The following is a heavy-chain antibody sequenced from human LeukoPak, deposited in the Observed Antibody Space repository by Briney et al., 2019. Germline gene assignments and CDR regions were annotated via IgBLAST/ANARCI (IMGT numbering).Heavy chain of an antibody. J-gene: IGHJ4*02. CDR1: GFTFSSYG. Sequence: GRSLRLSCAASGFTFSSYGMHWVRQAPGKGLEWVAVIWYDGSNKYYTDSVKGRFTISRDNSKNTLYLQMNSLRAEDTAVYYCAGDRATSYFDYWGQGALVTISS. D-gene: IGHD1-26*01. V-gene: IGHV3-33*01. CDR2: IWYDGSNK. CDR3: AGDRATSYFDY.